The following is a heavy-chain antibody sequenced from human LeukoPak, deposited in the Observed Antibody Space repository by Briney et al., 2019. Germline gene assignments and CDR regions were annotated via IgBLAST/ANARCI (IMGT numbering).Heavy chain of an antibody. J-gene: IGHJ4*02. D-gene: IGHD5-18*01. V-gene: IGHV3-30-3*01. Sequence: PGGSLRLSCTASGFTFSSYWMTWVRQAPGKGLEWVAVISYDGSNKYYADSVKGRFTISRDNSKNTLYLQMNSLRAEDTAVYYCARDLYGYSYGNFDYWGQGTLVTVSS. CDR3: ARDLYGYSYGNFDY. CDR1: GFTFSSYW. CDR2: ISYDGSNK.